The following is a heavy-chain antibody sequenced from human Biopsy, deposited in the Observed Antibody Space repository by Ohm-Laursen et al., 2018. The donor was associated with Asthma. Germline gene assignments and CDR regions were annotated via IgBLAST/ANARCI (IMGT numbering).Heavy chain of an antibody. Sequence: TLSLTCTVSGDSISSSAYYWSWVPQHPGKGLVGNGHISYRRTPYSHPSLMSRLILSLDTSKNQFSLKLSSVTAADAAVYYCARVRGDGSGSSIDNYFGMDVWGQGTTVTVSS. CDR3: ARVRGDGSGSSIDNYFGMDV. CDR1: GDSISSSAYY. D-gene: IGHD3-10*01. J-gene: IGHJ6*02. CDR2: ISYRRTP. V-gene: IGHV4-31*03.